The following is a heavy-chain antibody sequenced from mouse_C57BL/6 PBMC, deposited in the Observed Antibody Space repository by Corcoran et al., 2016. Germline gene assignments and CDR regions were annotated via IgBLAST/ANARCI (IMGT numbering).Heavy chain of an antibody. CDR1: GYSITSGYY. V-gene: IGHV3-6*01. J-gene: IGHJ3*01. D-gene: IGHD2-3*01. CDR2: ISYDGSN. Sequence: DVQLQESGPGLVKPSQSLSLTCSVTGYSITSGYYWNWIRQFPGNKLEWMGYISYDGSNNYNPSLKNRISITRDTSKNQFFLKLNSVTTEDTATYYCAREGFYDGYYSAYWGQGTLVTVSA. CDR3: AREGFYDGYYSAY.